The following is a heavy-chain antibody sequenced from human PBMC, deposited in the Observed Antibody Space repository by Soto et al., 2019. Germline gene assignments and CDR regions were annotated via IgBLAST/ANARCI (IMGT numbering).Heavy chain of an antibody. D-gene: IGHD3-22*01. Sequence: PSETLSLTCTVSGGSISSGDYYWSWIRQPPGKGLEWIGYIYYSGSTYYNPSLKSRVTISVDTSKNQFSLKLSSVTAADTAVYYCARGSYDSSGYYPPNFDYWGQGTLVTVSS. CDR1: GGSISSGDYY. V-gene: IGHV4-30-4*01. CDR3: ARGSYDSSGYYPPNFDY. CDR2: IYYSGST. J-gene: IGHJ4*02.